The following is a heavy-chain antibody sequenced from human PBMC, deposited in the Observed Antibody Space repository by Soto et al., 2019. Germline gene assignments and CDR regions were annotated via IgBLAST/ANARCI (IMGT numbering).Heavy chain of an antibody. J-gene: IGHJ4*02. CDR1: GFTFSSYA. CDR3: AKGPGMYSDFDY. Sequence: EVQMLESGGGLVQPGGSLRLSCAASGFTFSSYAMSWVRQAPGKGLDWDSAISGSDGSTYYADSVKGRFTISRDNSKNTLYLQMNSLRAEDTAVYYCAKGPGMYSDFDYWGQGTLVTVSS. CDR2: ISGSDGST. D-gene: IGHD2-8*01. V-gene: IGHV3-23*01.